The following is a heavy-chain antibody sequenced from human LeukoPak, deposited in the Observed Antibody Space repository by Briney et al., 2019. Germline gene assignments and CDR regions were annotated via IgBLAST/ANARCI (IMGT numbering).Heavy chain of an antibody. CDR1: GGSISSYY. D-gene: IGHD6-13*01. CDR2: IYYSGST. CDR3: ARTTAGDYTFDY. Sequence: PSETLSLTXAVSGGSISSYYWSWIRQPPGKGLEWIGYIYYSGSTNDNPSLKSRVTISVATSKNQFSLKLSSMPAAATAVYYCARTTAGDYTFDYWGQGTLVTVSS. V-gene: IGHV4-59*01. J-gene: IGHJ4*02.